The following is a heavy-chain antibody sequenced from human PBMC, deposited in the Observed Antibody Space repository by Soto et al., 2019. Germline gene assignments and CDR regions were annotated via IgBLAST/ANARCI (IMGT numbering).Heavy chain of an antibody. Sequence: VQLVESGGGVVKPAGSLRLSCAASGFTLSDYFMSWIRQAPGKGLEWVSFISGSGDNIKYADSVKGRFTISRDNAKNSLYLQMNSLRDEDAAVYYCVRDSARIVVVPRVDGDNWFDPWGQGTLVTVSS. D-gene: IGHD2-2*01. CDR1: GFTLSDYF. J-gene: IGHJ5*02. V-gene: IGHV3-11*04. CDR2: ISGSGDNI. CDR3: VRDSARIVVVPRVDGDNWFDP.